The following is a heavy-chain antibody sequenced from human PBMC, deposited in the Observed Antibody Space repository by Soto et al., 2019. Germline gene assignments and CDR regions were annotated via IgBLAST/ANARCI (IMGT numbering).Heavy chain of an antibody. J-gene: IGHJ4*02. CDR3: VRWTLGGVVPAETYYFDY. V-gene: IGHV1-18*04. D-gene: IGHD2-2*01. CDR2: ISAYNGNT. Sequence: ASVKVSCKASGYTFTSYGISWVRQAPGQGLEWMGWISAYNGNTNYAQKLQGRVTMTTDTSTSTAYMELRSLRSDDTAVYYCVRWTLGGVVPAETYYFDYWGLGTLVTVS. CDR1: GYTFTSYG.